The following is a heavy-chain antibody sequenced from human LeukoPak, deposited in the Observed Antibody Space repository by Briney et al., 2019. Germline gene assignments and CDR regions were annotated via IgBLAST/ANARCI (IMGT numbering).Heavy chain of an antibody. CDR3: ARSASGYSYGYTWWYYFDY. D-gene: IGHD5-18*01. V-gene: IGHV1-2*02. CDR2: INPNSGGT. J-gene: IGHJ4*02. Sequence: ASVKVSCKASGYTFTGYYMHWVRQAPGQGLEWMGWINPNSGGTNYAQKFQGRVTMTRDTSISTAYMELSSLRSEDMAVYYCARSASGYSYGYTWWYYFDYWGQGTLVTVSS. CDR1: GYTFTGYY.